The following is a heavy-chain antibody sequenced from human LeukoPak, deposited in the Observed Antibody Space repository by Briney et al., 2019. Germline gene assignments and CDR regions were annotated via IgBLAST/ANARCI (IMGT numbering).Heavy chain of an antibody. CDR1: GGSISSSNW. Sequence: SETLCLTCAVSGGSISSSNWWSSVRQPPGRGLEWIGEIYHSGSTNYNPSLRGRVTISVDTSKNQFSLKLSSVTAADTAFYYCARDPYYMGKEGFDYWGQGTLVTVSS. D-gene: IGHD3-10*01. V-gene: IGHV4-4*02. J-gene: IGHJ4*02. CDR2: IYHSGST. CDR3: ARDPYYMGKEGFDY.